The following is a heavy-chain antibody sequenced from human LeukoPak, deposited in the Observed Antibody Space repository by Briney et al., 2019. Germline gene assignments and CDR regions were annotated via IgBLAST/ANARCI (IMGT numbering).Heavy chain of an antibody. CDR1: GFTFSDFY. CDR2: ISTSSSYT. J-gene: IGHJ4*02. V-gene: IGHV3-11*06. CDR3: ARDVIR. Sequence: GGSLRLSCAASGFTFSDFYMNWIRQAPGKGLEWVSYISTSSSYTDYADSVKGRFTISRDNAKNLLYLQMNSLRVEDTAVYHCARDVIRRGQGTLVTVSS.